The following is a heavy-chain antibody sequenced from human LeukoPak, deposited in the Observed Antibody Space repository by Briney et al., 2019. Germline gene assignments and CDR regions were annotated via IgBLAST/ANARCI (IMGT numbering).Heavy chain of an antibody. V-gene: IGHV1-69*13. J-gene: IGHJ4*02. D-gene: IGHD2-15*01. CDR1: GGTFSSYA. Sequence: ASVKVSCKASGGTFSSYAISWVRQAPGQGLEWMGGIIPIFGTANYAQKFQGRVTITADESTSTAYMELSSLRSEDTAVYYCARGGYCSGGSCSPFDYWGQGTLVTVSS. CDR3: ARGGYCSGGSCSPFDY. CDR2: IIPIFGTA.